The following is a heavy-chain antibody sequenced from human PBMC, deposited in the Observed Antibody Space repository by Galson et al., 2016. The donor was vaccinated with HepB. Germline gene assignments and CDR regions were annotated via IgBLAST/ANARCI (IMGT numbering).Heavy chain of an antibody. CDR1: GFNFSSYA. CDR2: IIGRGAST. CDR3: AKVIRQSDFWSGSRNYHYYGLHV. J-gene: IGHJ6*02. D-gene: IGHD3-3*01. V-gene: IGHV3-23*01. Sequence: SLRLSCAASGFNFSSYAMTWVRQAPGKGLEWVSAIIGRGASTYYGDSVKGRFTISRDNSKKTLYLQMNRLRVEDTAVYYCAKVIRQSDFWSGSRNYHYYGLHVWGQGTTVTV.